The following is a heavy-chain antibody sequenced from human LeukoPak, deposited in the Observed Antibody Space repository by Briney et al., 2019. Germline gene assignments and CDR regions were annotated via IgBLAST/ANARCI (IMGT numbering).Heavy chain of an antibody. Sequence: SETLSLTCTVSGGSISSSSYYWGWIRQPPGKGLEWIGSIYYSGSTYYNPSLKSRVTISVDTSKNQFSLKLSSVTAADTAVYYCASPRVTTYAFDIWGQGTMVTVSS. CDR2: IYYSGST. D-gene: IGHD4-17*01. CDR3: ASPRVTTYAFDI. V-gene: IGHV4-39*01. J-gene: IGHJ3*02. CDR1: GGSISSSSYY.